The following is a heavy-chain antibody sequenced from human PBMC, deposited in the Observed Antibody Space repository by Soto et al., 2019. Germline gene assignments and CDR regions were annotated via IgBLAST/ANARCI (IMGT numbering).Heavy chain of an antibody. Sequence: KPSETLSLTCAVYGGSFSGYYWSWIRQPPGKGLEWIGEINHSGSTNYNPSLKSRVTISVDTSKNQFSLKLSSVTAADTAVYYCARGGVLVAARRTLDYWGQGTLVTVSS. J-gene: IGHJ4*02. CDR1: GGSFSGYY. D-gene: IGHD6-6*01. V-gene: IGHV4-34*01. CDR3: ARGGVLVAARRTLDY. CDR2: INHSGST.